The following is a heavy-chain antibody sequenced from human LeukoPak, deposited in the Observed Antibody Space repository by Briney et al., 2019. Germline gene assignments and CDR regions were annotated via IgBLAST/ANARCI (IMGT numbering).Heavy chain of an antibody. V-gene: IGHV3-23*01. CDR3: ARDYYDSSGYSAHIDY. Sequence: GGSLRLSCAASGFTFSTYAMSWVRQAPERGLEWVSSTSNSGAITYYADFVKGRFTTSRDNSKNTLYLQMNSLRAEDTAVYYCARDYYDSSGYSAHIDYWGQGTLVTVSS. D-gene: IGHD3-22*01. CDR2: TSNSGAIT. J-gene: IGHJ4*02. CDR1: GFTFSTYA.